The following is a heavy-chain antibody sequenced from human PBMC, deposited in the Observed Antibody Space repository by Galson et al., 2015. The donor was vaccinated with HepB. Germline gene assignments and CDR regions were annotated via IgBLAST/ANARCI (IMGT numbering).Heavy chain of an antibody. CDR3: ARGVHGSGSLVLGGYGMDV. CDR1: GFTFSSYG. V-gene: IGHV3-33*01. J-gene: IGHJ6*02. D-gene: IGHD3-10*01. CDR2: IWYDGSNK. Sequence: SLRLSCAASGFTFSSYGMHWVRQAPGKGLEWVAVIWYDGSNKYYADSVKGRFTISRDNSKNTLYLQMNSLRAEDTAVYYCARGVHGSGSLVLGGYGMDVWGQGTTVTVSS.